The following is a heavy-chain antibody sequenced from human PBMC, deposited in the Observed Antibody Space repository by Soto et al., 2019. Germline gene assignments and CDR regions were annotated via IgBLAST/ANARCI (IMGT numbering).Heavy chain of an antibody. V-gene: IGHV1-46*01. CDR2: INPSGGST. CDR1: GYTFTTYY. Sequence: ASVKVSCKASGYTFTTYYMYWVRQAPGQGLEWMGIINPSGGSTSFAQKFQGRVTMTRDTSTSTVYMELISLTSEDTAVYYCESQNWRWREQFDHWGQGALVTVSS. D-gene: IGHD1-1*01. J-gene: IGHJ4*02. CDR3: ESQNWRWREQFDH.